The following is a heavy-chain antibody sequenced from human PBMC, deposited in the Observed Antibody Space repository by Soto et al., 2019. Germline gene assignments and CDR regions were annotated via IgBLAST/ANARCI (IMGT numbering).Heavy chain of an antibody. CDR2: IGTTGDT. J-gene: IGHJ2*01. Sequence: EVQLVESGGGLVQPGGSLRLSCAASGFIFSPYDMHWVRQVSGKGLEWVSAIGTTGDTYYPASVKGRFTISREDAKSTLYLQMNSLRAGDTAVYYCARDATYGSGGGPDWYFDLWGRGTLVTVSS. V-gene: IGHV3-13*04. CDR3: ARDATYGSGGGPDWYFDL. D-gene: IGHD3-10*01. CDR1: GFIFSPYD.